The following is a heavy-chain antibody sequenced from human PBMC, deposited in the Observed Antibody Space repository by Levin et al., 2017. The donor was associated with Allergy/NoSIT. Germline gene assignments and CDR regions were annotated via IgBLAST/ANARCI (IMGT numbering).Heavy chain of an antibody. V-gene: IGHV4-39*07. CDR3: ARCYETDSSSFMFDP. CDR2: TSYSGNT. J-gene: IGHJ5*02. Sequence: SETLSLTCTVSGDSFSNSYYYWGWIRQPPGKGLEWIGTTSYSGNTYSNPSLKSRVTISVDTSKNQFSLRLSSVTAADTAVYYCARCYETDSSSFMFDPWGQGTLVTVSS. CDR1: GDSFSNSYYY. D-gene: IGHD6-6*01.